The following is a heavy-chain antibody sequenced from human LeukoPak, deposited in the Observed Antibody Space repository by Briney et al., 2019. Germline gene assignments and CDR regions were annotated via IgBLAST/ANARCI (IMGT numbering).Heavy chain of an antibody. CDR3: ARGLLRYFDWSMGGTYFDY. CDR1: GGSISSSSYY. V-gene: IGHV4-39*07. J-gene: IGHJ4*02. CDR2: IYYSGST. Sequence: SETLSLTCTVSGGSISSSSYYWGWIRQPPGKGLEWIGSIYYSGSTYYNPSLKSRVTISVDKSKNQFSLKLSSVTAADTAVYYCARGLLRYFDWSMGGTYFDYWGQGTLVTVSS. D-gene: IGHD3-9*01.